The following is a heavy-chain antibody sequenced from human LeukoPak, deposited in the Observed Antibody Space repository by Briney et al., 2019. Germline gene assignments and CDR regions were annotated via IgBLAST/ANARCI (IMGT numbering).Heavy chain of an antibody. Sequence: PGRSLRLSCAASGFTFDDYAMHWVRQAPGKGLEWVSGISWNSGSIGYADSVKGRFTISRDNAKNSLYLQMNSLRAEDTAVYYCARDYGSGSYPRIYFDYWGQGTLVTVSS. CDR1: GFTFDDYA. D-gene: IGHD3-10*01. J-gene: IGHJ4*02. CDR3: ARDYGSGSYPRIYFDY. V-gene: IGHV3-9*01. CDR2: ISWNSGSI.